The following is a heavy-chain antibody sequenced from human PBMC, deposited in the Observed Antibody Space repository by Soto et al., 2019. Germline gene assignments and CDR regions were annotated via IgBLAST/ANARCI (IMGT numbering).Heavy chain of an antibody. CDR2: IYYSGST. CDR3: ARLAYCGGDCYWGGMDV. J-gene: IGHJ6*02. CDR1: GGSISSYY. Sequence: SETLSLTCTVSGGSISSYYWSWIRQPPGKGLEWIGYIYYSGSTNYNPSLKSRVTISVDTSKNQFSLKLSPVTAADTAVYYCARLAYCGGDCYWGGMDVWGQGTTVTSP. V-gene: IGHV4-59*01. D-gene: IGHD2-21*02.